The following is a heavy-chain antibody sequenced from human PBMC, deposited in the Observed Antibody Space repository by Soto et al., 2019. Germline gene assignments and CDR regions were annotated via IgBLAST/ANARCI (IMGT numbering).Heavy chain of an antibody. Sequence: AAVKVSCKASGYTFTSYGISWGRQAPGQRLEWMGWISAYNGNTNYAQKLQGRVTMTTDTSTSTAYMELRSLRSDDTAVYYCARDDYDILTGYYVNWFDPWGQGTLVTVSS. CDR3: ARDDYDILTGYYVNWFDP. CDR1: GYTFTSYG. CDR2: ISAYNGNT. J-gene: IGHJ5*02. D-gene: IGHD3-9*01. V-gene: IGHV1-18*01.